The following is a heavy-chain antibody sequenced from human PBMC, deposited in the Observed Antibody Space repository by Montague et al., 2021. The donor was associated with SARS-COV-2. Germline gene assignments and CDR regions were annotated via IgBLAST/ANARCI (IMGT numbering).Heavy chain of an antibody. V-gene: IGHV4-39*01. D-gene: IGHD3-22*01. J-gene: IGHJ4*02. CDR3: ARHGKTRIAMIVVVIGYFGY. CDR2: IYYSGST. CDR1: GGSISSSSYY. Sequence: SETLSLTCTVSGGSISSSSYYWGWIRQPPGKGLEWIGSIYYSGSTYYNPSLKSRVTISVDTSKNLFSLKLSSVTAADTAVYYCARHGKTRIAMIVVVIGYFGYWGQGTLVTVSS.